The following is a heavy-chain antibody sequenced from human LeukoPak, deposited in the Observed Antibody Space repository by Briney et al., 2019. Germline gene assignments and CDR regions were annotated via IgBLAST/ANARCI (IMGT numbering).Heavy chain of an antibody. Sequence: ASVKVSCKASGYTFTSYYMHWVRQAPGQGLEWMGIINPSGGSTSYAQKFQGGVTMTRDTSTSTVYMELSSLRSEDTAVYYCARDSGYEEPNYYYGMDVWGQGTTVTVSS. CDR2: INPSGGST. V-gene: IGHV1-46*01. J-gene: IGHJ6*02. CDR1: GYTFTSYY. D-gene: IGHD5-12*01. CDR3: ARDSGYEEPNYYYGMDV.